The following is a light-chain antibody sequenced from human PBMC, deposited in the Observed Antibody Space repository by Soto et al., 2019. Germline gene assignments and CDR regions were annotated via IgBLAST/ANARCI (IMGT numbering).Light chain of an antibody. CDR1: SSNLGNNY. CDR2: DNN. Sequence: QSVLTQPPSVSAAPGQKVTISYSGSSSNLGNNYVSWYQHLPGAAPKLLMYDNNKRPSGIPDRFSGSKSGTSATLGITGLQTGDEADYYCVSWDISRTTGVFGGGTKVTVL. V-gene: IGLV1-51*01. J-gene: IGLJ3*02. CDR3: VSWDISRTTGV.